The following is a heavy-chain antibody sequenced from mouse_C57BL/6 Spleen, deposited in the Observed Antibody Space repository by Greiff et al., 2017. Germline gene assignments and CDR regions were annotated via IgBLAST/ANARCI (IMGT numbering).Heavy chain of an antibody. D-gene: IGHD2-3*01. J-gene: IGHJ4*01. CDR2: ISNGGGST. CDR3: ASSVYDGYYSYAMDY. CDR1: GFTFSDYY. V-gene: IGHV5-12*01. Sequence: EVMLVESGGGLVQPGGSLKLSCAASGFTFSDYYMYWVRQTPEKRLEWVAYISNGGGSTYYPDTVKGRFTISRDNAKNTLYLQMSRLKSEDTAMYYCASSVYDGYYSYAMDYWGQGTSVTVSS.